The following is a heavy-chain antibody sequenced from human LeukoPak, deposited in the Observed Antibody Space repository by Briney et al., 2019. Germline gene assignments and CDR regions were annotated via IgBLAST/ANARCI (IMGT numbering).Heavy chain of an antibody. CDR3: ARDRFEMATIIFDY. J-gene: IGHJ4*02. Sequence: SVKVSCKASGGTFSSYAISWVRQAPGQGLEWMGRIIPILGIANYAQKFQGRVTITADKSTSTAYMELSSLRSEDTAVYYCARDRFEMATIIFDYWGQGTLVTASS. CDR2: IIPILGIA. D-gene: IGHD5-24*01. V-gene: IGHV1-69*04. CDR1: GGTFSSYA.